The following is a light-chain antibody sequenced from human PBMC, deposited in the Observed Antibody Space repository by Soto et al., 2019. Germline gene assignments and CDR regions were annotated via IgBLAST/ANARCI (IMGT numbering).Light chain of an antibody. J-gene: IGLJ2*01. CDR3: CSFAGSSSNV. CDR2: EGS. V-gene: IGLV2-23*01. CDR1: SSDVGTYNL. Sequence: QSVLTQPASVSGSPGESITISCTRISSDVGTYNLVSWYQHHPGKAPKLMIYEGSKRPSGVSDRFSGSKSGNTASLTISGLQAEDEADYYCCSFAGSSSNVF.